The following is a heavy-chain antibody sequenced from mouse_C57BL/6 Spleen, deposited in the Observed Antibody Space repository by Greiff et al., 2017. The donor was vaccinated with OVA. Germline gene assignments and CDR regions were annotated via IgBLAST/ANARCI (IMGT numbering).Heavy chain of an antibody. Sequence: EVNLVESGGGLVKPGGSLKLSCAASGFTFSDYGMHWVRQAPEKGLEWVAYISSGSSTIYYADTVKGRFTISRDNAKNTLFLQMTSLRSEDTARYYGARPDGTNYFDYWGQGTTLTGSS. CDR2: ISSGSSTI. V-gene: IGHV5-17*01. J-gene: IGHJ2*01. CDR1: GFTFSDYG. CDR3: ARPDGTNYFDY. D-gene: IGHD4-1*01.